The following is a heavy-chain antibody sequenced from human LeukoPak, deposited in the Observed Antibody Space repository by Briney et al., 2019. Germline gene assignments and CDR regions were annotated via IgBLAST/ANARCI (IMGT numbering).Heavy chain of an antibody. V-gene: IGHV3-23*01. D-gene: IGHD3-10*01. J-gene: IGHJ6*02. CDR3: AEEGGSATHMDV. CDR1: GFTFSSCA. Sequence: GGSLRLSCAASGFTFSSCAMSWVRQAPGKGLEWVSAISGSGGSTYYADSVKGRFTISRDNSKNTLYLQMNSLRAEDTAVYYCAEEGGSATHMDVWGQGTTVTVSS. CDR2: ISGSGGST.